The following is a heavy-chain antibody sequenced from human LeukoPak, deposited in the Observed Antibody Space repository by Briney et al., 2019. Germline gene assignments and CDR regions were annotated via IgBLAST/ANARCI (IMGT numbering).Heavy chain of an antibody. V-gene: IGHV3-30*04. J-gene: IGHJ4*02. D-gene: IGHD3-10*01. CDR2: ISYDGGNK. Sequence: GGSLRLSCAASGFTFSRSAMHWVRQAPGKGLEWVAIISYDGGNKYYADSVKGRFTISRDNSKNTLYLQMNSLRAEDTAVYYCAKDEAYGSGSYWGIDYWGQGTLVTVSS. CDR3: AKDEAYGSGSYWGIDY. CDR1: GFTFSRSA.